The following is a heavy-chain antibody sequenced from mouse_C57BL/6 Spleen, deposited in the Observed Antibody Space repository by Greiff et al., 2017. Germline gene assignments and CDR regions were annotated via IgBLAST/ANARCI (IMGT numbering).Heavy chain of an antibody. J-gene: IGHJ4*01. D-gene: IGHD2-4*01. Sequence: EVQVVESEGGLVQPGSSMKLSCTASGFTFSDYYMAWVRQVPEKGLEWVANINYDGSSTYYLDSLKSRFIISRDNAKNILYLQMSSLKSEDTATYYCARDHYYDYDEGYAMDYWGQGTSVTVSS. CDR2: INYDGSST. CDR1: GFTFSDYY. CDR3: ARDHYYDYDEGYAMDY. V-gene: IGHV5-16*01.